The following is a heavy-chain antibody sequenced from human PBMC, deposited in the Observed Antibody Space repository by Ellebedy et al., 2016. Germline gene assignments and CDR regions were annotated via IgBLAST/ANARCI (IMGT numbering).Heavy chain of an antibody. Sequence: SETLSLXCTVSGGSISTYYWIWIRQPAGKGLEWIGYIYYSGSTNYNPSLKSRVTISVDTSKNQFSLKLSSVTAADTAVYYCARHRWLGDAFDIWGQGTMVTVSS. J-gene: IGHJ3*02. V-gene: IGHV4-59*01. CDR1: GGSISTYY. CDR2: IYYSGST. CDR3: ARHRWLGDAFDI. D-gene: IGHD3-10*01.